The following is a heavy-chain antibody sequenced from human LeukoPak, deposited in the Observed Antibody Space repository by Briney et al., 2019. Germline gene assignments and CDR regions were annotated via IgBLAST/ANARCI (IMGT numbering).Heavy chain of an antibody. Sequence: PSETLSLTCAVYGGSFSDDYWSWIRQPPGKGLEWIGEFNHGGGTNYNPSLKSRVTISLAASKSQVSLKLSSVTAADTAVYFCARTYNDTSGNLNQAFDIWGPGTMVTVSS. V-gene: IGHV4-34*01. CDR1: GGSFSDDY. D-gene: IGHD3-22*01. CDR3: ARTYNDTSGNLNQAFDI. CDR2: FNHGGGT. J-gene: IGHJ3*02.